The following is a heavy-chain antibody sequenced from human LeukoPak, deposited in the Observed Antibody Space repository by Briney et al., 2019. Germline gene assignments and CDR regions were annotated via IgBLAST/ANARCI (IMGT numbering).Heavy chain of an antibody. D-gene: IGHD3-10*01. Sequence: GGSLRLSCAASGFTFSNTWMHWVRQAPGKGLVWVARIKNDGSGTIYADSVKGRFTISRDNSKNTLYLQMNSLRAEDTAVYYCAKGMVRGVILKGFDYWGQGTLVTVSS. CDR3: AKGMVRGVILKGFDY. V-gene: IGHV3-74*01. CDR2: IKNDGSGT. CDR1: GFTFSNTW. J-gene: IGHJ4*02.